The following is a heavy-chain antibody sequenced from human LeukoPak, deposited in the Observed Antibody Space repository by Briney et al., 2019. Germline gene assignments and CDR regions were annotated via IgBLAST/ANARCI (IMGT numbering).Heavy chain of an antibody. J-gene: IGHJ4*02. V-gene: IGHV4-59*01. Sequence: SETLSLTCTVSGGSISHFYWSWIRQPPGEGLEWIGYIFYSGSTDYNPSLKSRVTISVDTSKNQFSLNLNSVTAADTAVYYCARTRGMSRTEFDYWGQGTLVTVSS. CDR2: IFYSGST. CDR1: GGSISHFY. CDR3: ARTRGMSRTEFDY. D-gene: IGHD1-1*01.